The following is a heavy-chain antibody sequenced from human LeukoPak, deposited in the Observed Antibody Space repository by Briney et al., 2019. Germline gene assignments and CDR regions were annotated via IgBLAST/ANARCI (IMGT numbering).Heavy chain of an antibody. V-gene: IGHV1-2*02. J-gene: IGHJ5*02. Sequence: GASVKVSCKASGYSFNTYYMNWVRQAPGQGLEWLGWINTDSGGTNYAQKFLGRVTMTRDKANSTAYLELSGLRSDDTAVYYCSRHVVTLVRGVNNRREDWFDPWGQGTLVSVS. CDR2: INTDSGGT. D-gene: IGHD3-10*01. CDR3: SRHVVTLVRGVNNRREDWFDP. CDR1: GYSFNTYY.